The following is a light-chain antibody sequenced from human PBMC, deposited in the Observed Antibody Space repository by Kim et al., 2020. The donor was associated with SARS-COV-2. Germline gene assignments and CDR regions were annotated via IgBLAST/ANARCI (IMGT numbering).Light chain of an antibody. CDR3: NARDSNDNVV. V-gene: IGLV3-19*01. CDR2: GKD. CDR1: SLRRYY. J-gene: IGLJ2*01. Sequence: VALGQTVRITSQGDSLRRYYATWYQQKPGQAPILVIYGKDNRPSGIPDRFSGSSSGNTASLTITGTQAGDEADYYCNARDSNDNVVFGGGTQLTVL.